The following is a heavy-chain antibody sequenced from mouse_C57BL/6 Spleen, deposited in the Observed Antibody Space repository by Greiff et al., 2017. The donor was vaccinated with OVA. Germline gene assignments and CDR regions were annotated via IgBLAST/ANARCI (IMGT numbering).Heavy chain of an antibody. Sequence: VQLQQPGAELVKPGASVKMSCKASGYTFTSYWITWVKQRPGHGLAWIGDIYPGSGSTNYNEKFKSKATLTVDTSSSTAYMQLSSLTSEDSAVYYCARFDDYDGGFDYWGQGTTLTVSS. CDR3: ARFDDYDGGFDY. V-gene: IGHV1-55*01. D-gene: IGHD2-4*01. CDR2: IYPGSGST. J-gene: IGHJ2*01. CDR1: GYTFTSYW.